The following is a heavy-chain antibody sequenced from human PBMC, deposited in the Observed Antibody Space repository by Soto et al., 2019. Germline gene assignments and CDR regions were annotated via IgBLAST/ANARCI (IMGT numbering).Heavy chain of an antibody. V-gene: IGHV3-21*01. D-gene: IGHD5-18*01. CDR2: ISSSSSYI. CDR1: GFTFSSYS. J-gene: IGHJ4*02. CDR3: ARDSHGRYFPHTTVYTAMAIVY. Sequence: GSLRLSCAASGFTFSSYSMNWVRQAPGKGLEWVSSISSSSSYIYYADSVKGRFTISRDNAKNSLYLQMNSLRAEDTAVYYCARDSHGRYFPHTTVYTAMAIVYWGQGT.